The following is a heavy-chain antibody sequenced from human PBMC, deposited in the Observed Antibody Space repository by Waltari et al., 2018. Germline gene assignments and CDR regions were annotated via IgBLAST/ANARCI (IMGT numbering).Heavy chain of an antibody. V-gene: IGHV4-59*11. Sequence: QVQLQESGPRLVKPSETLSLTCTVSGGSIRSHYGSWIRQSPGKGLEWVGYVFHSGSTDSNPSLKSRVTMSLDTSKSQFSLKLTSVTPADTAVYYCARDILHSFYYYMDVWGKGTMVTVSS. J-gene: IGHJ6*03. CDR2: VFHSGST. CDR3: ARDILHSFYYYMDV. D-gene: IGHD5-18*01. CDR1: GGSIRSHY.